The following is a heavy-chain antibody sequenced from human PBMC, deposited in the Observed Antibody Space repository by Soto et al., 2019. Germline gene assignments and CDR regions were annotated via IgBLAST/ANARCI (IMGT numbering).Heavy chain of an antibody. D-gene: IGHD6-6*01. V-gene: IGHV1-58*01. Sequence: SVKVSCKASGFTFTSSAVQWVRQARGQRLEWIGWIVVGSGNTNYAQKFQERVTITRDMSTSTAYMELSRLRSDDTAVYYCARGEDWAARQQLWFDPWGQGTLVTVSS. J-gene: IGHJ5*02. CDR3: ARGEDWAARQQLWFDP. CDR2: IVVGSGNT. CDR1: GFTFTSSA.